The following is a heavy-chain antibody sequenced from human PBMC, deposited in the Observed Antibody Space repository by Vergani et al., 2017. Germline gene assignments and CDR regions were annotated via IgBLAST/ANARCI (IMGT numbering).Heavy chain of an antibody. D-gene: IGHD3-3*01. V-gene: IGHV3-49*04. CDR3: TRDRPDYDFWSGYNYYYYYYMDV. Sequence: EVQLVESGGGLVQPGRSLRLSCTASGFTFGDYAMSWVRQAPGKGLEWVGFIRSKAYGGTTEYAASVKGRFTISRDDSKSIAYLQMNSLKTEDTVVYYCTRDRPDYDFWSGYNYYYYYYMDVWGKGTTVTVSS. J-gene: IGHJ6*03. CDR2: IRSKAYGGTT. CDR1: GFTFGDYA.